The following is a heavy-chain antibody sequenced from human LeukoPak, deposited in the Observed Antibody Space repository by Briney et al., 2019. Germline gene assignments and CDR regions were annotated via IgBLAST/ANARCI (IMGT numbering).Heavy chain of an antibody. D-gene: IGHD1-26*01. V-gene: IGHV4-30-4*08. Sequence: SETLSLTCTVSGGSISSGDYYWSWIRQPPGKGLEWIGYIYYSGSTYYNPSLKSRVTISVDASKNQFSLKLSSVTAADTAVYCCARDQYRWELSWGQGTLVTVSS. CDR2: IYYSGST. J-gene: IGHJ5*02. CDR3: ARDQYRWELS. CDR1: GGSISSGDYY.